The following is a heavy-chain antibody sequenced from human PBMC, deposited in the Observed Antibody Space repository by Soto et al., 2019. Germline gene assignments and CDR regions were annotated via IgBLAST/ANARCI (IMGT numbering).Heavy chain of an antibody. CDR1: GFTFNNYA. V-gene: IGHV3-30-3*01. D-gene: IGHD5-12*01. CDR3: AREDDYNYRYFNYGLDV. Sequence: QAQVVESGGGVVQPGRSLRLSCAASGFTFNNYAFHWVRQAPGKGLEWVAVISFDGDTKDYADSVKDRFTISRDNFKITLYLQMNNVRVDDAALYFCAREDDYNYRYFNYGLDVWGQGTTVTVSS. CDR2: ISFDGDTK. J-gene: IGHJ6*02.